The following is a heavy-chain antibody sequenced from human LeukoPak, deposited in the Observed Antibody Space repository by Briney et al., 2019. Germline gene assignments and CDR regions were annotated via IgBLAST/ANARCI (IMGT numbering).Heavy chain of an antibody. J-gene: IGHJ4*02. D-gene: IGHD3-10*01. CDR1: GYTFTSYY. CDR2: INPSGGST. V-gene: IGHV1-46*01. CDR3: AREMEGDYGSGTFFDL. Sequence: GASVKVSCKASGYTFTSYYMHWVRQAPGQGLEWMGIINPSGGSTSYAQKFQGRFTMTRDMSTSTVYMELSSLRSEDTAVYYCAREMEGDYGSGTFFDLWGQGNMVTVSS.